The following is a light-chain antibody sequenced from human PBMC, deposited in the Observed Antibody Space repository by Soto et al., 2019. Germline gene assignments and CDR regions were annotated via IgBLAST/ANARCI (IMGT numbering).Light chain of an antibody. CDR2: GTS. CDR3: QQYGSSPRT. CDR1: QNVGSRY. J-gene: IGKJ1*01. Sequence: EILFTQAPATLCLSPGERATLSCRVSQNVGSRYLAWYQQKPGQAPRLLIYGTSNRATGIPDRFSGSGSGTDFSLTISSLEPGDLAVYYCQQYGSSPRTFGQGTKVDI. V-gene: IGKV3-20*01.